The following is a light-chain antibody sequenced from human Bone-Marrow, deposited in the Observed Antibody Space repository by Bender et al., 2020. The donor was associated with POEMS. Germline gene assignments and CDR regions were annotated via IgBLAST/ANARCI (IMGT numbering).Light chain of an antibody. CDR3: SSYADVSTFV. CDR1: ISDVGAYDY. CDR2: EGS. V-gene: IGLV2-23*03. J-gene: IGLJ3*02. Sequence: QAALTQPASVSGSPGQSITISCTGTISDVGAYDYVSWYQQHPGKAPKVMIYEGSQRPSGVSNRFSGSKSGNTASLTISGLQAEDEADYYYSSYADVSTFVFGGGTKLTVL.